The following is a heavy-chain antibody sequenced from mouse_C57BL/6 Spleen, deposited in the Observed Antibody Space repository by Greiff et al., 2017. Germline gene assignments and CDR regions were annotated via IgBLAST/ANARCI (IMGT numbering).Heavy chain of an antibody. CDR1: GFSLTSYG. J-gene: IGHJ4*01. V-gene: IGHV2-4*01. CDR3: EAYSNYGGHYAMDY. Sequence: VQLQQSGPGLVQPSQSLSITCTVSGFSLTSYGVHWVRQPPGKGLEWLGVIWSGGSTDYNAAFISRLSISKDNSKSQVFFKMNSLQADDTAIYYCEAYSNYGGHYAMDYCGQGTSGTVS. D-gene: IGHD2-5*01. CDR2: IWSGGST.